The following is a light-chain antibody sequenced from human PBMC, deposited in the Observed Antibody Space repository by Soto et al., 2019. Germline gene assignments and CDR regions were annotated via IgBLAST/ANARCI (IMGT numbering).Light chain of an antibody. CDR3: QQYGRSPPFT. V-gene: IGKV3-20*01. Sequence: EIVLTQSPGTLSLSPGERATLSCRASQTVSSTYIAWYQQSPGQPPRLLIYGASSRATGIPDRFSGSGSGTDFTLTISRLEPEDFAVYFCQQYGRSPPFTFGQGTKVDIK. CDR2: GAS. J-gene: IGKJ2*01. CDR1: QTVSSTY.